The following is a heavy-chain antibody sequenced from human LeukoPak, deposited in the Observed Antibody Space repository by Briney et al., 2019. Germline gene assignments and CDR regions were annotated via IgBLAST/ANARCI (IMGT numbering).Heavy chain of an antibody. CDR3: ARRSGGWFHSFDY. CDR1: GYSFTGYF. J-gene: IGHJ4*02. D-gene: IGHD6-19*01. CDR2: INPNSNDT. Sequence: GSVKVSCKTSGYSFTGYFIHSVRQAPGQGLEWMGGINPNSNDTNSAQTFQGRVTMTTDASSRTAYMELTSLRSDDTAVYYCARRSGGWFHSFDYWGQGTLVTVSS. V-gene: IGHV1-2*02.